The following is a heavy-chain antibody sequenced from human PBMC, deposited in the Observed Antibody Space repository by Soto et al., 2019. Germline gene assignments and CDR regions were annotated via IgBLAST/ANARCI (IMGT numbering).Heavy chain of an antibody. CDR1: CASFSSYY. CDR2: IYYSGST. D-gene: IGHD4-17*01. CDR3: ARDLGYGDYPYYFDY. V-gene: IGHV4-59*01. Sequence: PSGTLSLTCAVSCASFSSYYWSWIRQPPGKGLEWIGYIYYSGSTNYHPSLESRVNISVDTSKNQFPLKLSSVTDADTAVYYCARDLGYGDYPYYFDYWGQGILVTISS. J-gene: IGHJ4*02.